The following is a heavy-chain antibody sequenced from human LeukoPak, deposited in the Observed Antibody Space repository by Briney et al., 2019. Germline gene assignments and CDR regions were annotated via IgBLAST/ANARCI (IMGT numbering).Heavy chain of an antibody. D-gene: IGHD3-22*01. CDR2: IYHSGST. Sequence: SQTLSLTCAVSGGSISSGGYSWSWIRQPPGKGLEWIGYIYHSGSTYYNPSLKSRVTISVDRSKNQFSLKLSSVTAADTAVYYCARGQNYYDSSGYPMNWFDPWGQGTLVTVSS. V-gene: IGHV4-30-2*01. CDR1: GGSISSGGYS. J-gene: IGHJ5*02. CDR3: ARGQNYYDSSGYPMNWFDP.